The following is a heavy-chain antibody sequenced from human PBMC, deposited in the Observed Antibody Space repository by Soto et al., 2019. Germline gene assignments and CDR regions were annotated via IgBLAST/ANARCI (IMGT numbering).Heavy chain of an antibody. J-gene: IGHJ4*02. V-gene: IGHV3-66*01. CDR3: AGGRYCAGGSCYSIFSY. CDR1: GFTVSSNY. D-gene: IGHD2-15*01. CDR2: IYSGGPT. Sequence: EVQLVESGGGLVQPGGSLRLYCAASGFTVSSNYMNWVRQAPGKGLEWVAVIYSGGPTYYADSVKGRFTISRDNSKNTLYLQLNSLRAEDTAVYYCAGGRYCAGGSCYSIFSYWGQGTLVTVSS.